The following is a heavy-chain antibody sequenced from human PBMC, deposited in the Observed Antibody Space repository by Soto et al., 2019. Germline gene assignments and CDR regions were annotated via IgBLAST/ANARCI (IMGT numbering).Heavy chain of an antibody. D-gene: IGHD3-16*02. J-gene: IGHJ3*02. CDR1: GGSMNSYY. CDR2: IYYSGST. CDR3: ARLYGLDAFDI. V-gene: IGHV4-59*08. Sequence: TSXTLSLTCTVSGGSMNSYYWSWIRQPPVKGLEWIGYIYYSGSTNYNPSLKSRVTISVDTSKNQFSLKLSSVTAADTAVYYCARLYGLDAFDIWGQGTMVTVSS.